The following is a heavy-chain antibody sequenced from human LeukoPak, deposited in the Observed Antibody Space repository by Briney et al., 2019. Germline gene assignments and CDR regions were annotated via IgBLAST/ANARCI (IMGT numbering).Heavy chain of an antibody. CDR1: GFTFSSYA. J-gene: IGHJ4*02. CDR3: ARGRGDY. CDR2: INHSGST. Sequence: GSLRLSCAASGFTFSSYAMSWIGQPPGKGVEWIGEINHSGSTNYNPSLTSRVTISVHTSKNQFSLKLSSVTAADTALYYCARGRGDYWGQGTLVTVSS. V-gene: IGHV4-34*01. D-gene: IGHD3-16*01.